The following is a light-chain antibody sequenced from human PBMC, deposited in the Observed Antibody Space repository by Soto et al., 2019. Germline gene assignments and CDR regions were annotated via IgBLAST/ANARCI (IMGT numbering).Light chain of an antibody. CDR2: GAF. Sequence: MASQSVTSYLAWYQQRPGQAPRLLIYGAFNRATGIPARFSGSGSGTDFALALRSRQSGGFAVQIYEQRSTSPLTFSGGTEAEIK. CDR3: EQRSTSPLT. J-gene: IGKJ4*01. CDR1: QSVTSY. V-gene: IGKV3-11*01.